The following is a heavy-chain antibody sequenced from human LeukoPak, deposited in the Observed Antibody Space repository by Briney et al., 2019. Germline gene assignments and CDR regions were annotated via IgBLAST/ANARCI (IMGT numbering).Heavy chain of an antibody. Sequence: KPSETLSLTCTGSGGSTDSYYYWSWIRQPPGKGLEWIGYIDYSGRTKYNPSLQSRVTISVDTSKTQFSLRLGSVTAADTAVYFCASNIPTPTTSPPLGYWGQGTLVTVSS. D-gene: IGHD1-1*01. CDR2: IDYSGRT. V-gene: IGHV4-59*08. J-gene: IGHJ4*02. CDR1: GGSTDSYYY. CDR3: ASNIPTPTTSPPLGY.